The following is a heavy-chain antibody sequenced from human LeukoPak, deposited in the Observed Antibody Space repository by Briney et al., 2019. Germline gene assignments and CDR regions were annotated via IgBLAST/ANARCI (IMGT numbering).Heavy chain of an antibody. CDR1: GFTFSDYY. Sequence: GGSLRLSCAASGFTFSDYYMSWIRQAPGKGLEWVSYISTSSSYTDYADSVKGRFTISRDNAKNSLYLQMNSLRAEDTAVYYCARPHSSGWYDAFDIWGQGTMVTVSS. V-gene: IGHV3-11*03. D-gene: IGHD6-13*01. J-gene: IGHJ3*02. CDR2: ISTSSSYT. CDR3: ARPHSSGWYDAFDI.